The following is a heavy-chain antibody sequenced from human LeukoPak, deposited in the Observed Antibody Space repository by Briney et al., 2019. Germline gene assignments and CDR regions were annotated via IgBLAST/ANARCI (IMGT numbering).Heavy chain of an antibody. Sequence: PAGGSLRLSCAASGFTVSGNYMSWVRQAPGKGLEWVSIIYSGGSTFYADSVKGRFPISRENSKTPLYLQMNSLRDEDTAVYYCAKDARRTFGLSSGLYRGSYYFDYWGQGTLVTVSS. CDR1: GFTVSGNY. CDR2: IYSGGST. V-gene: IGHV3-53*05. CDR3: AKDARRTFGLSSGLYRGSYYFDY. J-gene: IGHJ4*02. D-gene: IGHD6-19*01.